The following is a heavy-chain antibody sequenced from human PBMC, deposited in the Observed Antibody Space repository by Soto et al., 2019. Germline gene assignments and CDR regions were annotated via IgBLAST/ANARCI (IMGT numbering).Heavy chain of an antibody. CDR3: ARDYHYYYGMDV. J-gene: IGHJ6*02. CDR2: IYYSGST. D-gene: IGHD3-16*02. CDR1: GGSISSYY. Sequence: SETLSLTCTVSGGSISSYYWSWIRQPPGKGLEWIGYIYYSGSTNYNPSLKSRVTISVDTSKNQFSLKLSSVTAADTAVYYCARDYHYYYGMDVWGQGTTVTV. V-gene: IGHV4-59*01.